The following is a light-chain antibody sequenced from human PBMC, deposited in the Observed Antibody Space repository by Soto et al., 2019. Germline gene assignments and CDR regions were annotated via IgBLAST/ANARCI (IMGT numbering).Light chain of an antibody. Sequence: DIQMTQSPSSLSASVGDRVTITCQASQDINTYLNWYQQKPGKAPKLLIYDASKLETVVPSRFSGGGSGADLTVTVTSLQPEDIATYFCQHYDNLLLTFGGGTKVE. CDR2: DAS. V-gene: IGKV1-33*01. J-gene: IGKJ4*01. CDR1: QDINTY. CDR3: QHYDNLLLT.